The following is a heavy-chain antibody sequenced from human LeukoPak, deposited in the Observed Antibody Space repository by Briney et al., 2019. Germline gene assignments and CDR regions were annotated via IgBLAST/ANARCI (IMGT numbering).Heavy chain of an antibody. CDR3: ARGRYSGTTYYFDY. V-gene: IGHV3-23*01. D-gene: IGHD5-12*01. J-gene: IGHJ4*02. CDR1: GFTFSSYA. CDR2: ISGSGTTT. Sequence: GGSLRLSCAASGFTFSSYAMSWVRQAPGKGLEWVSGISGSGTTTKYADSVKGRFTISRDNAKNSLYLQMNSLRAEDTAMYYCARGRYSGTTYYFDYWGQGTLVTVSS.